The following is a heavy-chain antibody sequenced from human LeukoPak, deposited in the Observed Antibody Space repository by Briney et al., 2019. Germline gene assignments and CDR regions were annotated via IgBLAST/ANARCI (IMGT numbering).Heavy chain of an antibody. Sequence: PGGSLRLSCAASGFTFNTYGMSWVRQAPGKGLEWVSVISGSGGNTFYADSVKGRFTISRDNIGNTLYLQMNSLRAEDTAVYYCAKDRGLGYCSSRGCYGGFGFDYWGQGTLVTVSS. D-gene: IGHD2-2*01. CDR2: ISGSGGNT. J-gene: IGHJ4*02. V-gene: IGHV3-23*01. CDR3: AKDRGLGYCSSRGCYGGFGFDY. CDR1: GFTFNTYG.